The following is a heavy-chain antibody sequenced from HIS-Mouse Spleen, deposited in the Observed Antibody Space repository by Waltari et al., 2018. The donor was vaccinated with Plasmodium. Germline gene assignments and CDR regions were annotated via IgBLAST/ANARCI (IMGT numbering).Heavy chain of an antibody. CDR2: IYYCGST. D-gene: IGHD5-12*01. CDR1: GGSISSRSYY. Sequence: QLQLQESGPGLVKPSETLSLTCTVSGGSISSRSYYWGWVRQPPGQGLEWSGSIYYCGSTYYNPSLKSRVTISVDTSKNQFSLKLSSVTAADTAVYYCARVGRGYSGYDSVVVGYWGQGTLVTVSS. V-gene: IGHV4-39*07. CDR3: ARVGRGYSGYDSVVVGY. J-gene: IGHJ4*02.